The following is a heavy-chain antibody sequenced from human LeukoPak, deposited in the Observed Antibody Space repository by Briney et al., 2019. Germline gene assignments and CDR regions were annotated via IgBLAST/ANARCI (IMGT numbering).Heavy chain of an antibody. Sequence: GGSLRLSCAASGFTFSDYYMSWIRQAPGKGLEWVSYISSSGSTIYYADSVKGRFTISRNNAKNSLYLQMNSLRAEDTAVYYCAREYEGYYDSSGYYDYWGQGTLVTVSS. CDR2: ISSSGSTI. V-gene: IGHV3-11*01. CDR1: GFTFSDYY. CDR3: AREYEGYYDSSGYYDY. D-gene: IGHD3-22*01. J-gene: IGHJ4*02.